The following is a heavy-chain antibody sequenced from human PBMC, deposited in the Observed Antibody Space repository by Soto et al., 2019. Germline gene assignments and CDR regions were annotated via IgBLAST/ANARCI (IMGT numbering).Heavy chain of an antibody. CDR2: IYYSGST. Sequence: SETLSLTCTVSGGSISSSSYYWGWIRQPPGKGLEWIGSIYYSGSTYYNPSLKSRVTISVDTSKNHFSLKLSSVTAADTAVYYCARGADWNYYFDYWGQGTLVTVSS. J-gene: IGHJ4*02. D-gene: IGHD1-7*01. CDR3: ARGADWNYYFDY. V-gene: IGHV4-39*07. CDR1: GGSISSSSYY.